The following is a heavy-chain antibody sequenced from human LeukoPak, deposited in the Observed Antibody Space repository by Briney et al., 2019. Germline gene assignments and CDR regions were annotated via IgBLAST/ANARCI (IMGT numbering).Heavy chain of an antibody. D-gene: IGHD3-22*01. CDR2: IYYSGST. CDR1: GGSISSYY. CDR3: AGMSSGYYYGMDV. Sequence: SETLSLTCTVSGGSISSYYWSWIRQPPGKGLEWIGYIYYSGSTNYNPSLKSRVTISVDTSNSQFSLNLSSVTAADTAVYYCAGMSSGYYYGMDVWGQGTTVTVSS. J-gene: IGHJ6*02. V-gene: IGHV4-59*08.